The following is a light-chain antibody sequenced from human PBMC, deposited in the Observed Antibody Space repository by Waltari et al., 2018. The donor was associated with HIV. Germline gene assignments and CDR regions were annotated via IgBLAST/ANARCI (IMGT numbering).Light chain of an antibody. CDR1: NSNIGSNT. J-gene: IGLJ2*01. CDR2: GNT. CDR3: CSYAGSSTFVV. V-gene: IGLV1-44*01. Sequence: QSVLTQPPSASGTPGQRVTIPCSGRNSNIGSNTVNWYQQLPGTAPKPLIYGNTQRPSGVPDRFSGSKSGNTASLTISGLQAEDEADYYCCSYAGSSTFVVFGGGTKLTVL.